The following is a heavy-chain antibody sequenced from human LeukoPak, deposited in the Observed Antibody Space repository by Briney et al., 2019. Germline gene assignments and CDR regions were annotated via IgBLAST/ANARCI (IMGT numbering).Heavy chain of an antibody. Sequence: GASVKVSCKASGYTFTSYDINWVRQATGQGLGWMGWMNPNSGNTGYAQKFQGRVTMTRNTSISTAYMELSSLRSEDTAVYYCARGPPYYDFWSGYYVPSGPDGMDVWGQGTTVTVSS. J-gene: IGHJ6*02. D-gene: IGHD3-3*01. CDR3: ARGPPYYDFWSGYYVPSGPDGMDV. CDR1: GYTFTSYD. V-gene: IGHV1-8*01. CDR2: MNPNSGNT.